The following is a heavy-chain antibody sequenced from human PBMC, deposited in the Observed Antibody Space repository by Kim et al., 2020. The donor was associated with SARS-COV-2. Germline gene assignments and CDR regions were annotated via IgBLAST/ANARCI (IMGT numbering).Heavy chain of an antibody. CDR3: AHRTVSGTYYGD. CDR1: GFSLTTRGVG. CDR2: IYWDGDQ. D-gene: IGHD3-10*01. V-gene: IGHV2-5*02. J-gene: IGHJ4*02. Sequence: SGPTLVNPTQTLTLTCTFSGFSLTTRGVGVGWISQPPGKALEWLALIYWDGDQRYIPSLRTRLTISKDISKNQVVLTMTNMDSVDTATYFCAHRTVSGTYYGDWGQGMLVTVSS.